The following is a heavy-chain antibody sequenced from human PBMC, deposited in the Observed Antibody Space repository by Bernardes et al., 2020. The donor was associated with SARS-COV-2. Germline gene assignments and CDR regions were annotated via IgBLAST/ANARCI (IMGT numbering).Heavy chain of an antibody. J-gene: IGHJ4*02. CDR2: VSSDGSST. CDR1: GLTFSSYW. CDR3: ASSTTMTTDDY. D-gene: IGHD4-17*01. Sequence: GGSLRLSCVASGLTFSSYWMHWVRQAPGKGLVWVSRVSSDGSSTAYADSVKGRFTITRDNAKNTLYLQMNSLRAEDTAVYYCASSTTMTTDDYWGQGTLVTVSS. V-gene: IGHV3-74*01.